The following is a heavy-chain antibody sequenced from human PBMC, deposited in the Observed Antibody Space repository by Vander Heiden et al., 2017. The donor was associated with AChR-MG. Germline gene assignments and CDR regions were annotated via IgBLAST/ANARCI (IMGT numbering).Heavy chain of an antibody. CDR2: IIRSGST. V-gene: IGHV4-34*12. Sequence: QVQLQQWGAGLLKSSETLSPTCAVYGGSFSGYYWSWIRQPPGKGLEWIGEIIRSGSTNYNPSLKSRVTISVDTSKNQFSLKLSSVTAVDTAVYYCARRKGFFDYWGQGTLVTVSS. CDR3: ARRKGFFDY. J-gene: IGHJ4*02. CDR1: GGSFSGYY.